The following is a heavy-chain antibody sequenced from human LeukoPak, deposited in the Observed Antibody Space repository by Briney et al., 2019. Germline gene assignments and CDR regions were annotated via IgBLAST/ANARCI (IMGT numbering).Heavy chain of an antibody. J-gene: IGHJ4*02. V-gene: IGHV3-7*01. CDR3: ARGKYYYDSTGYYPGGDY. Sequence: GGSLRLSCAASGFTFSSYWMSWVRQAPGKGMEWVANIKQDGSEKYYVDSMKGRFTISRDNAKNSLYLQMNSLRAEDTAVYYCARGKYYYDSTGYYPGGDYWGQGTLVTVSS. CDR1: GFTFSSYW. D-gene: IGHD3-22*01. CDR2: IKQDGSEK.